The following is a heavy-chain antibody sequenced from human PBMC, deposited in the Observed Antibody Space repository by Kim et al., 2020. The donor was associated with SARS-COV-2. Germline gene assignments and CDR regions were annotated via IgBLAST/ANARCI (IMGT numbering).Heavy chain of an antibody. CDR1: GYTLTELS. D-gene: IGHD5-12*01. V-gene: IGHV1-24*01. CDR3: ATDAGNGGYDPRYYGMDV. CDR2: FDPEDGET. Sequence: ASVKVPCKVSGYTLTELSMHWVRQAPGKGLEWMGGFDPEDGETIYAQKFQGRVTMTEDTSTDTAYMELSSLRSEDTAVYYCATDAGNGGYDPRYYGMDVWGQGTTVTVSS. J-gene: IGHJ6*02.